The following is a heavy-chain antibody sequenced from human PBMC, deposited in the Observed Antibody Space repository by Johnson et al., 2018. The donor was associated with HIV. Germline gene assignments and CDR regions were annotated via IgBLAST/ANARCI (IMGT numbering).Heavy chain of an antibody. CDR1: GFTFSSYA. Sequence: VQLVESGGGLVQPGGSLRLSCAASGFTFSSYAMHWVRQAPGKGLEYVSAISSNGGSTYYANSVNGRFTISRDNSKNTLYLQMGSLRAEDMAVYYCARALGYCSGGSCPLDAFDIWGQGTMVTVSS. J-gene: IGHJ3*02. D-gene: IGHD2-15*01. CDR3: ARALGYCSGGSCPLDAFDI. CDR2: ISSNGGST. V-gene: IGHV3-64*01.